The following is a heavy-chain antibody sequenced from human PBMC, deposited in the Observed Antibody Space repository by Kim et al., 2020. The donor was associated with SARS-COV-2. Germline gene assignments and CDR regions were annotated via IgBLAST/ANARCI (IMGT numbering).Heavy chain of an antibody. Sequence: KFQGRVTITRDTSASTAYMELSSLRSEDTAVYYCARNLFPRLAVAGTVDPWGQGTLVTVSS. D-gene: IGHD6-19*01. V-gene: IGHV1-3*01. J-gene: IGHJ5*02. CDR3: ARNLFPRLAVAGTVDP.